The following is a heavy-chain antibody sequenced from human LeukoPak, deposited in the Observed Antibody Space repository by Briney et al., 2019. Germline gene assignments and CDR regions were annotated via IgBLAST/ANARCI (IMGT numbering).Heavy chain of an antibody. V-gene: IGHV1-2*02. J-gene: IGHJ6*03. CDR1: GYTFTGYY. CDR3: ARAYYYYYMDV. Sequence: ASVKLSCKASGYTFTGYYMHWVRQAPGQGLEWMGWINPNSGGTNYAQKVQGRVTMTRDTSISTAYMAVSRLRSDDKAVYYCARAYYYYYMDVWGKGTTVTVSS. CDR2: INPNSGGT.